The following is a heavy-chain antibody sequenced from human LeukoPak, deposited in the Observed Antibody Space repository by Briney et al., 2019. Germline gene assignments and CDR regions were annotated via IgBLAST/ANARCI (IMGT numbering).Heavy chain of an antibody. J-gene: IGHJ3*02. Sequence: GGSLRLSCAASGFTFSDYYMAWIRQAPGKGLEWVSYISFSGSDIYYADSLKGRLTISRDNAKNSLYLQMNSLRADDTAVYYCARACRSYWCGGFDIWGQGTMVIVSS. D-gene: IGHD2-15*01. CDR2: ISFSGSDI. CDR3: ARACRSYWCGGFDI. V-gene: IGHV3-11*01. CDR1: GFTFSDYY.